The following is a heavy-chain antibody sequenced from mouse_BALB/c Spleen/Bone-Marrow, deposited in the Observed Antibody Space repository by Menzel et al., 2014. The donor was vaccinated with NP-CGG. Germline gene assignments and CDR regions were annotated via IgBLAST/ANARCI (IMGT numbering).Heavy chain of an antibody. CDR3: ARHGNLRNYYAMDY. Sequence: QVQLKQSGPELVKPGASVKISCKASGYSFTSYYIHWVKQRPGQGLEWIGWIFPGSGNTKYNGKFKGKATLTADTSSSTAYMQLSSLTSEDSAVYFCARHGNLRNYYAMDYWGQGTSVTISS. D-gene: IGHD2-1*01. CDR1: GYSFTSYY. CDR2: IFPGSGNT. J-gene: IGHJ4*01. V-gene: IGHV1-66*01.